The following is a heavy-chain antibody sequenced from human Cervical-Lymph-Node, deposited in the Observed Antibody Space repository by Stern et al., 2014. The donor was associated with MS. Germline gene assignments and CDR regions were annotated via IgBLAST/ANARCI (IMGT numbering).Heavy chain of an antibody. CDR3: ARMPLLIVGAIYYYYYGMDV. V-gene: IGHV2-70*01. D-gene: IGHD1-26*01. CDR2: IDWDDDK. J-gene: IGHJ6*02. CDR1: GFSLSTSGMC. Sequence: QVTLKESGPALVKPTQTLTLTCTFSGFSLSTSGMCVSWIRQPPGKALEWLALIDWDDDKSYSPSLKTRLSISKATSQNHVCLTLTNIDPVDTATYYCARMPLLIVGAIYYYYYGMDVWGQGTTVTVSS.